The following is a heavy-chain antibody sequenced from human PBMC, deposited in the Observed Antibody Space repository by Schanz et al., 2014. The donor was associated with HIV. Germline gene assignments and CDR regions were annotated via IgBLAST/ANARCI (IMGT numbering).Heavy chain of an antibody. CDR3: ARDSTDYYDSSGYQY. CDR2: ISAYNGNT. Sequence: QVKLVQSGAEVKKPGASVKVSCKASGYTFSSYGISWVRQAPGQGLEWMGWISAYNGNTNYAQNLQGRVTMTTDTFTSTAYMELRSLRSDETAVYYCARDSTDYYDSSGYQYWGQGTLVTVSS. V-gene: IGHV1-18*04. D-gene: IGHD3-22*01. J-gene: IGHJ4*02. CDR1: GYTFSSYG.